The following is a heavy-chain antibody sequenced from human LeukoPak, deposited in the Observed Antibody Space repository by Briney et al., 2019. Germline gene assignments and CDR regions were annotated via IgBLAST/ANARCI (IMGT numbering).Heavy chain of an antibody. CDR3: ARLGDSGSYSPGGADGMDV. Sequence: PGGSLRLSCAASGXTFSSYAMHWVRQAPGKGLEWVAVISYDGSNKYYADSVKGRFTISRDNSKNTLYLQMNSLRAEDTAVYYCARLGDSGSYSPGGADGMDVWGRGTTVTVSS. V-gene: IGHV3-30-3*01. J-gene: IGHJ6*02. CDR2: ISYDGSNK. CDR1: GXTFSSYA. D-gene: IGHD1-26*01.